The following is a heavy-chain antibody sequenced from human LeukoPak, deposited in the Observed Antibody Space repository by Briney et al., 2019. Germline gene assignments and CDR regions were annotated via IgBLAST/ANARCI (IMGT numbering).Heavy chain of an antibody. CDR2: INHSGST. CDR1: GGSFSGYY. J-gene: IGHJ4*02. V-gene: IGHV4-34*01. D-gene: IGHD2-21*02. Sequence: SETLSLTCAVYGGSFSGYYWGWIRQPPGKGLEWIGEINHSGSTNYNPSLKSRVTISVDTSKNQFSLKLSSVTAADTAVYYCARGSWHIVVVTAVYFDYWGQGTLVTVSS. CDR3: ARGSWHIVVVTAVYFDY.